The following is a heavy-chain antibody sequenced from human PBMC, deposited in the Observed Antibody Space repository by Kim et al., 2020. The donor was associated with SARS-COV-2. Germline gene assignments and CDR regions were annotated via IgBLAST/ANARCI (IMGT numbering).Heavy chain of an antibody. Sequence: ASVKVSCKLSGYPLTELSIHWVRQAPEKGLAWMGDFDSEDGKAIYAQNFQGRVTMTADTSTDTAYMELSSLRSDDTAVYYCAAGLEIDTHLDGWGQGTTV. CDR3: AAGLEIDTHLDG. J-gene: IGHJ6*02. D-gene: IGHD1-1*01. V-gene: IGHV1-24*01. CDR2: FDSEDGKA. CDR1: GYPLTELS.